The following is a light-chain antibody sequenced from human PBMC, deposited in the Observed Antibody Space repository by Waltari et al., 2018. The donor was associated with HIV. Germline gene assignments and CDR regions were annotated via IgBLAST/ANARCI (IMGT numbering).Light chain of an antibody. Sequence: SSELTQDPAVSVALGQTVRITCRGDSLTKYSANWYQQKPGQAPLLLLYGKNHYRRSGIPARFSGSASGTTASLTITGAQAEDEADYYCDSRDTNNKHHVFGTGTRLTV. J-gene: IGLJ1*01. CDR1: SLTKYS. CDR2: GKN. CDR3: DSRDTNNKHHV. V-gene: IGLV3-19*01.